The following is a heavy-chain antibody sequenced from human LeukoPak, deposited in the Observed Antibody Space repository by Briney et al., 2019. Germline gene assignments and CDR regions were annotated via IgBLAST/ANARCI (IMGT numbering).Heavy chain of an antibody. CDR1: GGSFSGYY. D-gene: IGHD3-3*01. Sequence: SETLSLTCAVYGGSFSGYYWSWIRQPPGKGLEWIGEINHSGSTNYNPSLKSRVTISVDTSKNQFSLKLSSVTAADTAVYYCARRSGVVPLPLGWFDPWGQGTLVTVSS. CDR2: INHSGST. J-gene: IGHJ5*02. CDR3: ARRSGVVPLPLGWFDP. V-gene: IGHV4-34*01.